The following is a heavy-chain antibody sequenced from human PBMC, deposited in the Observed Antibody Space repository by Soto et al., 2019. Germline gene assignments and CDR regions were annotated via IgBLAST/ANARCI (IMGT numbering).Heavy chain of an antibody. Sequence: SQTLSLTCAITGDSVSSNSAGWSWVRQSPSRGLEWLGRTYYRSKWYYEYAVSVRGRITINPDTSKNQYSLQLNSVTPEATAVSFCARGEQYSGRIFDYWGQGTLVTVSS. V-gene: IGHV6-1*01. J-gene: IGHJ4*01. D-gene: IGHD1-26*01. CDR1: GDSVSSNSAG. CDR3: ARGEQYSGRIFDY. CDR2: TYYRSKWYY.